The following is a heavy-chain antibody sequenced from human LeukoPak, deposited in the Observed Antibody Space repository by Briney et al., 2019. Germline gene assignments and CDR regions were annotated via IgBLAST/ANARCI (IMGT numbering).Heavy chain of an antibody. CDR3: ASKGRSGPFNWFDP. D-gene: IGHD2-15*01. V-gene: IGHV4-4*02. CDR2: IYHSGST. J-gene: IGHJ5*02. Sequence: PSGALSLTCAVSGGSISSSNWWSWVRQPPGKGLEWIGEIYHSGSTNYNPSLKSRVTISVDKSKNQFSLKLSSVTAADTAVYYCASKGRSGPFNWFDPWGQGTLATVSS. CDR1: GGSISSSNW.